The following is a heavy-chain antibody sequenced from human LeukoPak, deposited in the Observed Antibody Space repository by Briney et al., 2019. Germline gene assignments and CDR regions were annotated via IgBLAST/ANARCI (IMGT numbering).Heavy chain of an antibody. CDR1: GGSFSGYY. J-gene: IGHJ6*03. V-gene: IGHV4-34*01. CDR3: ARATRYYYYYYYMDV. Sequence: SETLSLTCAVYGGSFSGYYWSWIRQPPGKGLEWIGEINHSGSTNYNPSLKSRVAISVDLSKNHFSLKLSSMTAADTAVYYCARATRYYYYYYYMDVWGKGTTVTVSS. CDR2: INHSGST.